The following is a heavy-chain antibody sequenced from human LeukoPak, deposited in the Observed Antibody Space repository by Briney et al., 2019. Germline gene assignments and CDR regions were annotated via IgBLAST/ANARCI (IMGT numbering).Heavy chain of an antibody. J-gene: IGHJ3*02. CDR1: GFTFSSYS. V-gene: IGHV3-21*01. CDR3: ARDTFSGYANDAFDI. D-gene: IGHD5-12*01. Sequence: GGSLRLSCAASGFTFSSYSMNWVRQAPGKGLEWVSSISSSSSYIYYADSVKGRFTISRDNAKNSLYLQMNSLRAEDTAVYYCARDTFSGYANDAFDIWSQGTMVTVSS. CDR2: ISSSSSYI.